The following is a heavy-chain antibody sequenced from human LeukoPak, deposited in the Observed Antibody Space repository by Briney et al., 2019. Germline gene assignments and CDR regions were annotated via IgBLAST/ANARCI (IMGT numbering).Heavy chain of an antibody. V-gene: IGHV1-24*01. CDR3: ARCDSSGSYYTLDY. J-gene: IGHJ4*02. CDR2: FDPEDGET. D-gene: IGHD1-26*01. CDR1: GYTLTELS. Sequence: ASVKVSCKVSGYTLTELSMHWVRQAPGKGLEWMGGFDPEDGETIYAQKFQGRVTMTEDTSTDTAYMELSSLRSEDTAVYYCARCDSSGSYYTLDYWGQGTLVTVSS.